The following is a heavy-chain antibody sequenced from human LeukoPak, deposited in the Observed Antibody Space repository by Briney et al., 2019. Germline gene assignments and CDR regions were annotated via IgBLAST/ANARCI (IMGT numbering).Heavy chain of an antibody. CDR2: IYYSGST. CDR3: ARQKYYYGSGSYDDAFDI. D-gene: IGHD3-10*01. V-gene: IGHV4-39*01. Sequence: AETLSLTCTVSGGSISSNSYYWGWIRQPPGKGLEWLGSIYYSGSTYYNPSLKSRVPISVDTSKNQFSLKLSSVTAADTAVYYCARQKYYYGSGSYDDAFDIWGQGTMVIVSS. J-gene: IGHJ3*02. CDR1: GGSISSNSYY.